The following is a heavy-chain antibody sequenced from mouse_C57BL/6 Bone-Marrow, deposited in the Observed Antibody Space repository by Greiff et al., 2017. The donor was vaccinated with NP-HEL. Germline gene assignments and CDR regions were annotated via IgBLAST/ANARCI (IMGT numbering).Heavy chain of an antibody. D-gene: IGHD1-1*01. J-gene: IGHJ1*03. CDR2: INPNNGGT. Sequence: VQLQQSGPELVKPGASVKIPCKASGYTFTDYNMDWVKQSHGKSLEWIGDINPNNGGTIYNQKFKGKATLTVDKSSSTAYMELRSLTSEDTAVYYCARGMGSLWYFDVWGTGTTVTVSS. CDR1: GYTFTDYN. V-gene: IGHV1-18*01. CDR3: ARGMGSLWYFDV.